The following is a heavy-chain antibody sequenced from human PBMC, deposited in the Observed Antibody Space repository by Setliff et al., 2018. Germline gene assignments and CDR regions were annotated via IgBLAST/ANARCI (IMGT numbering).Heavy chain of an antibody. V-gene: IGHV1-46*01. D-gene: IGHD6-19*01. Sequence: ASVKVSCKASGYPFTSYYMYWLRQAPGQGPEWLGIINIGGGSASYAQKFQDRVTITWVTSISTAYMELSSLRSEDTAVYYCVRVTSGRLDFDYWGQGTPVTVSS. CDR3: VRVTSGRLDFDY. CDR2: INIGGGSA. J-gene: IGHJ4*02. CDR1: GYPFTSYY.